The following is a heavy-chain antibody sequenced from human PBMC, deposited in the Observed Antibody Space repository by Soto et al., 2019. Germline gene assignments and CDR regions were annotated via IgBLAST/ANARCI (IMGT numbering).Heavy chain of an antibody. D-gene: IGHD4-17*01. CDR1: GFTFDDYA. Sequence: EVQLVESGGGFVQPGRSLRLSCAASGFTFDDYAMHWVRQAPGKGLEWVSGISWNSGSIGYADSVKGRFTISRDNAKNSLYLQMNSLRAEDTALYYCAKYRGWTTVTHFDYWGQGTLVTVSS. CDR2: ISWNSGSI. CDR3: AKYRGWTTVTHFDY. V-gene: IGHV3-9*01. J-gene: IGHJ4*02.